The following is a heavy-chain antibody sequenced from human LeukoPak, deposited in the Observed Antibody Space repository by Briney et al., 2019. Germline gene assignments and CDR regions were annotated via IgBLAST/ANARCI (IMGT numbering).Heavy chain of an antibody. CDR1: GFTFSDFS. D-gene: IGHD6-13*01. J-gene: IGHJ4*02. Sequence: GGSLRLSCAASGFTFSDFSLNWVRQAPGKGLEWVSCISGDSHYIYYADSVKGRSTVSRDNAQHSLYLHMNSLRVEDTAVYYCARGPFSSTWSEFDCWGQGTLVTVSS. CDR2: ISGDSHYI. V-gene: IGHV3-21*06. CDR3: ARGPFSSTWSEFDC.